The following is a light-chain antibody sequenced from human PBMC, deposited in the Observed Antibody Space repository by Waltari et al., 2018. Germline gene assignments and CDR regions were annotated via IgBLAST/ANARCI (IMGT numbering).Light chain of an antibody. CDR1: QSVSNKY. CDR3: HQYGSSPGT. CDR2: GAS. J-gene: IGKJ1*01. Sequence: EIVLTQSPGTLSLSPGERGTLSCRASQSVSNKYLAWYQQKPGQAPRLLIYGASHRATGIPDRFGGSGSGTDFTLTISRLEPEDFAVYSCHQYGSSPGTFGQGTKVEIK. V-gene: IGKV3-20*01.